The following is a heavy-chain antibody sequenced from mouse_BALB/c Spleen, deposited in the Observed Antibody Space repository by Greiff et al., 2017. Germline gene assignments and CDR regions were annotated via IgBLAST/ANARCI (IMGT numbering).Heavy chain of an antibody. D-gene: IGHD1-3*01. CDR3: ARKSIKAWFAY. Sequence: VQVVESGPGLVAPSQSLSITCTVSGFSLTSYGVHWVRQSPGKGLEWLGVIWSGGSTDYNAAFISRLSISKDNSKSQVFFKMNSLQANDTAIYYCARKSIKAWFAYWGQGTLVTVSA. J-gene: IGHJ3*01. CDR1: GFSLTSYG. V-gene: IGHV2-2*02. CDR2: IWSGGST.